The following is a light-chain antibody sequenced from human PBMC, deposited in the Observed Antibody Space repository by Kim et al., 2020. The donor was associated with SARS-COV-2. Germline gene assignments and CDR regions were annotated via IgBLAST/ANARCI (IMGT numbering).Light chain of an antibody. CDR3: QQSYSTPGYT. J-gene: IGKJ2*01. CDR1: QSISNY. CDR2: AAS. Sequence: DIQMTQSPSSLSASVGDRVTITCRASQSISNYLNWYQEKPGKAPKLLIYAASSLQSGVPSRFSGSGSGTDFTLTISSLQPEDFATYYGQQSYSTPGYTFGQGTKLEI. V-gene: IGKV1-39*01.